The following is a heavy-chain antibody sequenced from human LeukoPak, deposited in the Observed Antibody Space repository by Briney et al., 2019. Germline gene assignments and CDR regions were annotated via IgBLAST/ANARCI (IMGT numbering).Heavy chain of an antibody. V-gene: IGHV4-59*01. CDR1: GGSISSYY. CDR3: ARDLDSLDY. CDR2: IHHSGST. Sequence: SETLSLTCTVSGGSISSYYWSWIRQPPGKGLEWIGYIHHSGSTNYNPSLKSRVTISVDTSKNQFSLKLSSVTAADTAVYYCARDLDSLDYWGQGTLVTVSS. D-gene: IGHD5-18*01. J-gene: IGHJ4*02.